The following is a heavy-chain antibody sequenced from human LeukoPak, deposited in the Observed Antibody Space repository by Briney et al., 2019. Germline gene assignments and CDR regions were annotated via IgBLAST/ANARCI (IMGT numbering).Heavy chain of an antibody. J-gene: IGHJ4*02. CDR2: IYHSGST. CDR1: GGSISSSNW. Sequence: SGTLSLTCAVSGGSISSSNWWSWVRQPPGKGLEWIGEIYHSGSTNYNPSLKSRVTISVDTSKNQFSLKLSSVTAADTAVYYCARVRASHCCIDYWGQGTLVTVSS. CDR3: ARVRASHCCIDY. D-gene: IGHD2-21*02. V-gene: IGHV4-4*02.